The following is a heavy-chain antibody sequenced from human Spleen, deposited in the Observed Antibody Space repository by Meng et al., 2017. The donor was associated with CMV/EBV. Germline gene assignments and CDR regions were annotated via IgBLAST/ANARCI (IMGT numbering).Heavy chain of an antibody. D-gene: IGHD3-3*01. J-gene: IGHJ4*02. Sequence: SETLSLPCTVSGGSISSYYWSWIRQPPGKGLEWIGYIYYSGSTNYNPSLKSRVTMSVDTSRGQFSLNLTSVTAADTAIYYCARGRGDDLWSGFYYYFDNWGQGALVTVSS. CDR1: GGSISSYY. CDR3: ARGRGDDLWSGFYYYFDN. V-gene: IGHV4-59*01. CDR2: IYYSGST.